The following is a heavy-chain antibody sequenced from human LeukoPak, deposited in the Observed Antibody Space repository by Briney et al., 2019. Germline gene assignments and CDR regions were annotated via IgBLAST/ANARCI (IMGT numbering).Heavy chain of an antibody. CDR3: AREGMGTTFSAWFDP. CDR2: VSSEGTID. CDR1: GFTFDDYA. D-gene: IGHD1-7*01. J-gene: IGHJ5*02. V-gene: IGHV3-30*03. Sequence: GGSLRLSCAVSGFTFDDYAMHWVRQAPGKGLEWVAVVSSEGTIDYYADSVRGRFTVSRDNSKNTMFLQFNTLRPEDTAVYYCAREGMGTTFSAWFDPWGQGTLVTVSS.